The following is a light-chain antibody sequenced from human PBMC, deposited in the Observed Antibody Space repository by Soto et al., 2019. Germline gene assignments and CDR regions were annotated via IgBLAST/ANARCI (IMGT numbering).Light chain of an antibody. Sequence: DIVMTQSPDSLAVSLGERATINCKSSQSVLYSSNNKNYLAWYQQKPGQPPKLLIHWASTRESGVPARFSGSGSGTDFTLTISSLQAEDVAVYYCQQYYSTEYTFGLGTKLEIK. CDR1: QSVLYSSNNKNY. V-gene: IGKV4-1*01. CDR3: QQYYSTEYT. CDR2: WAS. J-gene: IGKJ2*01.